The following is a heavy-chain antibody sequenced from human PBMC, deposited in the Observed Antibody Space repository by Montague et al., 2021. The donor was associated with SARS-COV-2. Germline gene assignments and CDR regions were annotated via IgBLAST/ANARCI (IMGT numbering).Heavy chain of an antibody. V-gene: IGHV4-39*01. CDR3: ARADYYGSMEN. Sequence: SETLSLTCTVSGGSISSSTYYWGWIRQPPGKRLAWIGTIYYSGTTYYNPSLKSRVTISINTSRNTFSLNLKSVTAADTAVYYCARADYYGSMENWGQGTLVPVSS. D-gene: IGHD3-10*01. J-gene: IGHJ4*02. CDR2: IYYSGTT. CDR1: GGSISSSTYY.